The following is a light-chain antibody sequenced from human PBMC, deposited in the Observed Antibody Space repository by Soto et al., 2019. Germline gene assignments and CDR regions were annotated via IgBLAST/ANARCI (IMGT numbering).Light chain of an antibody. CDR1: QSVSSY. V-gene: IGKV3-11*01. J-gene: IGKJ4*01. Sequence: EIVLTQSPATLSLSPGERATLSCRASQSVSSYLAWHPQKPGQAPRVLIYDASNRAPGIPARFSGSGSGTDFTLTISGLEPKDYAVYHCQRRSNRPPLPFGGWTKVEIK. CDR2: DAS. CDR3: QRRSNRPPLP.